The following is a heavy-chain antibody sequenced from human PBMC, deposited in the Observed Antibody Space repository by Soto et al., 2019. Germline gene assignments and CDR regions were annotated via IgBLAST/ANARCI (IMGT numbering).Heavy chain of an antibody. Sequence: SETLSLTCTVSGGSISSGYWSWLRQSPGEGLEWISHISNTGTTNYSPSLKSRVFMSVDTSKTHISLKVSSVNAADTAVYYCARGTRSNSGYEPDWYX. CDR3: ARGTRSNSGYEPDWYX. J-gene: IGHJ2*01. V-gene: IGHV4-59*01. CDR2: ISNTGTT. CDR1: GGSISSGY. D-gene: IGHD5-12*01.